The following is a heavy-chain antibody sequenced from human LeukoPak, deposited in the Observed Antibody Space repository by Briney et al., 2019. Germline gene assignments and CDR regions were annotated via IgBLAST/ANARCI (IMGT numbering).Heavy chain of an antibody. CDR2: IYPGGST. Sequence: GGSLRLSCAASGFVFSNYAMSWVRQAPGRGLEWVSMIYPGGSTFYAGSVKGRFTISRDNSKNTLYLQMDSLRAEDTAVYYCTRATLNDYVTNWGQGSLVTVSS. CDR3: TRATLNDYVTN. J-gene: IGHJ4*02. V-gene: IGHV3-23*03. CDR1: GFVFSNYA. D-gene: IGHD4/OR15-4a*01.